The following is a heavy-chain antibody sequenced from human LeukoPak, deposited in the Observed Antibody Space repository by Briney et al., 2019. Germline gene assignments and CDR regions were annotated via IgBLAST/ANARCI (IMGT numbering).Heavy chain of an antibody. Sequence: GGSLRLSCAASGFTFSSYGMHWVRQAPGKGLEWVAVIWYDGSNKYYADSVKGRFTISRDNSKNTLYLQMNSLRAEDTAVYYCAREFIYCSSTSCYTGHDSYGMDVWGQGTTVTVSS. D-gene: IGHD2-2*02. J-gene: IGHJ6*02. CDR3: AREFIYCSSTSCYTGHDSYGMDV. CDR1: GFTFSSYG. V-gene: IGHV3-33*01. CDR2: IWYDGSNK.